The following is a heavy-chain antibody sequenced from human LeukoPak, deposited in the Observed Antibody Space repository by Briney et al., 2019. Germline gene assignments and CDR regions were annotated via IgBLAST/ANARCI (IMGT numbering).Heavy chain of an antibody. V-gene: IGHV3-48*01. J-gene: IGHJ4*02. CDR2: IDSTSSTI. CDR3: AREPAVVVPAANNPFDY. D-gene: IGHD2-2*01. Sequence: GGSLRLSCAASAFPFSSYTMGWVRQAPGKGLEWVSYIDSTSSTIYYADSVKGRFTISRDNAKNSLYLQMSSLRAEDTAVYYCAREPAVVVPAANNPFDYWGQGTLVTVSS. CDR1: AFPFSSYT.